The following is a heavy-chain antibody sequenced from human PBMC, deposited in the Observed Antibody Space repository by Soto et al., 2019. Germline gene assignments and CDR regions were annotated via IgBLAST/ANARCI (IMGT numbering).Heavy chain of an antibody. D-gene: IGHD3-3*01. CDR2: SSTYNGNT. J-gene: IGHJ6*03. Sequence: ASVKVSCKASGYTLSNYGISWVRQAPGQGLEWMGWSSTYNGNTKYAEKFQGRVTMTTDTSTSTAYMELRSLRSDDTAVYYCVRDHHDFSSDYHYYHMDVWGKGTTVTVSS. CDR1: GYTLSNYG. V-gene: IGHV1-18*01. CDR3: VRDHHDFSSDYHYYHMDV.